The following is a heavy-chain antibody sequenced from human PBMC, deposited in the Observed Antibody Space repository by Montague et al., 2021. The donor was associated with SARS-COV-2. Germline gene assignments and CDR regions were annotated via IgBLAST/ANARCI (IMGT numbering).Heavy chain of an antibody. V-gene: IGHV3-7*01. Sequence: SLRLSCAASGFTFSCFWMSWIRQTAGKGLEWVANIGEDGSETYYVDSVKGRFTISRDNAEKSLYLQMNSLRPEDTAVYYCVSWGSGSPWGQGTLVTVSS. J-gene: IGHJ5*02. CDR2: IGEDGSET. D-gene: IGHD3-10*01. CDR3: VSWGSGSP. CDR1: GFTFSCFW.